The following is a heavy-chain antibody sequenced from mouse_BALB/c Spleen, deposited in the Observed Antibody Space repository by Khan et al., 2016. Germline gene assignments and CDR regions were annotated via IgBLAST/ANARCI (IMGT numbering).Heavy chain of an antibody. CDR2: IDPANGNT. CDR3: VRSAVYEYAWFAY. Sequence: VQLQQSGAELVKPGASVKLSCTASGFNINDTYMHWVKQRPEQGLEWIGRIDPANGNTKYDPKFQGKATITADTSSSTAYLQFSSLTSEDTAVYCCVRSAVYEYAWFAYWRQATLVTVSA. CDR1: GFNINDTY. V-gene: IGHV14-3*02. D-gene: IGHD1-1*02. J-gene: IGHJ3*01.